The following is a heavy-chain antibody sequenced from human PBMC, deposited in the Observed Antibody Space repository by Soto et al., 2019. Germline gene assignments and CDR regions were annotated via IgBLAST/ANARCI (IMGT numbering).Heavy chain of an antibody. V-gene: IGHV1-3*01. CDR3: ARDLVMDV. CDR2: INAGNGNT. J-gene: IGHJ6*02. Sequence: QVKLVQSGAEVKKPGASVKVSCKASGYTFTSYAMHWVRQAPGQRLEWMGWINAGNGNTKYSQKFQGRVTITRDTAASTGYMEVSSLRSEDTAVYYCARDLVMDVWGQGTTVTVSS. CDR1: GYTFTSYA. D-gene: IGHD2-8*02.